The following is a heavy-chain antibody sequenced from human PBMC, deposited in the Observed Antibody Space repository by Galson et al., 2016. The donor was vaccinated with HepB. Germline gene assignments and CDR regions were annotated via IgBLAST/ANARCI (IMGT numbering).Heavy chain of an antibody. J-gene: IGHJ1*01. V-gene: IGHV1-2*02. CDR3: ARAQSNWNAH. CDR2: INPNPGRT. D-gene: IGHD1-1*01. CDR1: GYTFTDYY. Sequence: SVKVSCKASGYTFTDYYMHWVRQAPGQGLEWMGWINPNPGRTKYAQKFQGRVTMTRGSSISTAYMELTRLTSDDTAIYYCARAQSNWNAHWGPGTLVTVSS.